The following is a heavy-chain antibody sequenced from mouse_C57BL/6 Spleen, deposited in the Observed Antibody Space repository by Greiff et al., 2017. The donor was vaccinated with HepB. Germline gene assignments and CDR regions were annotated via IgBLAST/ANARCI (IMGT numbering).Heavy chain of an antibody. CDR1: GFTFSDYG. CDR2: ISSGSSTI. D-gene: IGHD6-1*01. J-gene: IGHJ4*01. Sequence: DVKLVESGGGLVKPGGSLKLSCAASGFTFSDYGMHWVRQAPEKGLEWVAYISSGSSTIYYADTVKGRFTISRDNAKNTLFLQMTSLRSEDTAMYYCAIKGADAYYAMDYWGQGTSVTVSS. V-gene: IGHV5-17*01. CDR3: AIKGADAYYAMDY.